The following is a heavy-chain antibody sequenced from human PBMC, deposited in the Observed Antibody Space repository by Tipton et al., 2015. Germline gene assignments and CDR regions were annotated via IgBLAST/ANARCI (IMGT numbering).Heavy chain of an antibody. V-gene: IGHV4-4*09. CDR1: DGSISDDY. J-gene: IGHJ4*02. D-gene: IGHD4-23*01. CDR3: AMARGRHGGLFDS. CDR2: IYNSEST. Sequence: TLSLTCTVSDGSISDDYWNWIRQPPGKGLVWIGNIYNSESTNYNPSLKSRVTISVDTSKTQFSLKMSSGSASDTAVYYCAMARGRHGGLFDSWGQGILVTVSS.